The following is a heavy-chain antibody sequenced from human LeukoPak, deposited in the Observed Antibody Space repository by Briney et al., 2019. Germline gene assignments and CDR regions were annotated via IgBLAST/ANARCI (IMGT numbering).Heavy chain of an antibody. Sequence: PSETLSLTCTVSGGSISSSDYYWGWIRQPPGKGLEWIGTIYYSGSTYYNPSLKSRVTISVDTSKNQFSLKLSSVTAADTAVYYCARERAILTPWWFDYWGQGTLVTVSS. CDR2: IYYSGST. D-gene: IGHD2-15*01. J-gene: IGHJ4*02. CDR3: ARERAILTPWWFDY. CDR1: GGSISSSDYY. V-gene: IGHV4-39*07.